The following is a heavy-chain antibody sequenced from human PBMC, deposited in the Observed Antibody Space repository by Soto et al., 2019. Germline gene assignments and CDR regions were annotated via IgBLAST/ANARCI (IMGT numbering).Heavy chain of an antibody. J-gene: IGHJ4*02. D-gene: IGHD2-21*02. CDR1: GFSLSTSEVG. V-gene: IGHV2-5*02. CDR2: IYWDDDK. CDR3: AHSHSPTGDWAFDY. Sequence: TLITQTQTLRRRCTFPGFSLSTSEVGVGWIRQPPGKALECLALIYWDDDKRYSPSLKSRLTITKDNSKNQVVLTMTNMDTVDTATYYCAHSHSPTGDWAFDYWGQGTLVTGYS.